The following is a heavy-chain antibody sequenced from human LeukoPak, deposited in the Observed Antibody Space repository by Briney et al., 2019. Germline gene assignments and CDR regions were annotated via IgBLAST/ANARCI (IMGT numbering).Heavy chain of an antibody. CDR3: AKDDGWVQYAN. CDR1: GFTFSNYW. Sequence: GGSLRLSCAAPGFTFSNYWMSWVRQAPGKGLEWVSAISGSGGSTYYADSVKGRFTISRDNSKNTLYLQMNSLRAEDTAVYYCAKDDGWVQYANWGQGTLVTVSS. V-gene: IGHV3-23*01. CDR2: ISGSGGST. D-gene: IGHD5-24*01. J-gene: IGHJ4*02.